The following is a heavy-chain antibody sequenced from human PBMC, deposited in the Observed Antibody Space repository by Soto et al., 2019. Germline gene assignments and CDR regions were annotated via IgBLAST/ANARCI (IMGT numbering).Heavy chain of an antibody. CDR2: INPSGGRA. CDR3: ARRDGSGSYPLYYYGMDV. Sequence: ASVKVSCKASGYTFTSYYMHWVRQAPGQGLEWMGRINPSGGRASYAQKFQGRATMTTDTSTSTAYMELSSLRSEDTAVYYCARRDGSGSYPLYYYGMDVWGQGTTLTVSS. J-gene: IGHJ6*02. V-gene: IGHV1-46*01. CDR1: GYTFTSYY. D-gene: IGHD3-10*01.